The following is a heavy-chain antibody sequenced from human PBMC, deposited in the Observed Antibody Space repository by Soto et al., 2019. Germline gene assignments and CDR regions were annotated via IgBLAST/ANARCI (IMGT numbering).Heavy chain of an antibody. D-gene: IGHD3-10*01. Sequence: EVQLLESGGGVVQPGGSLRLVCAASGFTFKNFAVSWVRQAPGEGVEWGPGFGGSGFCSNYADSVKRRFTVSRDDSKSTLYLQMSGLRVDDTALYYCAKDAVAYNGEWDWFDLWGQGTLVTVSS. V-gene: IGHV3-23*01. CDR2: FGGSGFCS. J-gene: IGHJ5*02. CDR1: GFTFKNFA. CDR3: AKDAVAYNGEWDWFDL.